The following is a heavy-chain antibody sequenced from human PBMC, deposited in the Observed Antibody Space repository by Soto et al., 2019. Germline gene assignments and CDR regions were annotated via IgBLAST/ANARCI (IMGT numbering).Heavy chain of an antibody. CDR1: GFTFSTYD. Sequence: GGSLRVSCAASGFTFSTYDMSWVRQTPWKGLEWVSTINGRGRNADYADSVKGRFTTSRDNSKNMLYLQMNSPIADDTAVYYWTYRTGFDYWGQGALVTVST. J-gene: IGHJ4*02. CDR3: TYRTGFDY. V-gene: IGHV3-23*01. CDR2: INGRGRNA. D-gene: IGHD2-2*01.